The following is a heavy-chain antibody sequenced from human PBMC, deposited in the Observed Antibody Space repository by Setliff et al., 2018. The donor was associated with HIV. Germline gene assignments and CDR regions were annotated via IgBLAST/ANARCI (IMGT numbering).Heavy chain of an antibody. Sequence: GGSLRLSCVASGLDIGDYWMTWVRQAPGKGLEWVANINPDGNERYYMESVQGRFTISRDNIQNSLLLQMNSPTADDAAVYYCARVRTSTGTQYWGQGTLVTVSS. D-gene: IGHD1-1*01. CDR3: ARVRTSTGTQY. CDR2: INPDGNER. J-gene: IGHJ4*02. V-gene: IGHV3-7*03. CDR1: GLDIGDYW.